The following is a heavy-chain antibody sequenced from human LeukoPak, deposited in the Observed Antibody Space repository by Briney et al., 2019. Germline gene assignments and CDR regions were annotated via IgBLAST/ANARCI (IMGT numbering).Heavy chain of an antibody. J-gene: IGHJ5*02. V-gene: IGHV4-30-2*01. D-gene: IGHD6-13*01. CDR1: GGSISSGGYS. Sequence: SETLSLTCAVSGGSISSGGYSWSWIRQPPGKGLEWIGYIYHSGSTYYNPSLKSRVTISVDRSKNQFSLKLSSVTAADTAVYYCAGVVYSSSWYADWFDPWGQGTLVTVSS. CDR3: AGVVYSSSWYADWFDP. CDR2: IYHSGST.